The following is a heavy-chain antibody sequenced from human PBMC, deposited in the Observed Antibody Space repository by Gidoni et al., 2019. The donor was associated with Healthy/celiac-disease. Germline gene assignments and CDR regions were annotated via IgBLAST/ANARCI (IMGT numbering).Heavy chain of an antibody. Sequence: QVQLQESGPGLVKPSQTLSLTCTVSGGSISSGSYYWSWIRQPAGKGLEWIGRIYTSGSTNYNPSLKSRVTISVDTSKNQFSLKLSSVTAADTAVYYCARAHDYGDYGFVNPSYYFDYWGQGTLVTVSS. CDR1: GGSISSGSYY. J-gene: IGHJ4*02. CDR2: IYTSGST. D-gene: IGHD4-17*01. CDR3: ARAHDYGDYGFVNPSYYFDY. V-gene: IGHV4-61*02.